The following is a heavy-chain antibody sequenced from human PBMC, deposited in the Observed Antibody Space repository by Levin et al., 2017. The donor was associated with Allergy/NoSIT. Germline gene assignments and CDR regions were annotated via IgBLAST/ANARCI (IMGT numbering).Heavy chain of an antibody. CDR2: IYYSGST. CDR3: ASHPLFSGLFYYFDY. V-gene: IGHV4-39*01. CDR1: GGSISSSSYY. J-gene: IGHJ4*02. D-gene: IGHD2-21*01. Sequence: SETLSLTCTVSGGSISSSSYYWGWIRQPPGKGLEWIGSIYYSGSTYYNPSLKSRVTISVDTSKNQFSLKLSSVTAADTAVYYCASHPLFSGLFYYFDYWGQGTLVTVSS.